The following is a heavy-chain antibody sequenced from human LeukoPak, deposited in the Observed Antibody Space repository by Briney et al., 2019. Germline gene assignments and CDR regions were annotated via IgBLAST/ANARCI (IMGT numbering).Heavy chain of an antibody. Sequence: SGPALVKPTQTLTLTCTFSGFSLSTSGMCVSWIRQPPGKALEWLALIDWDDDKYYSTSLKTRLTISKDTSKNRVVLTMTNMDPVDTATYYCARMAGTFHYYYGMDVWGQGTTVTVSS. CDR3: ARMAGTFHYYYGMDV. V-gene: IGHV2-70*01. CDR2: IDWDDDK. D-gene: IGHD6-19*01. CDR1: GFSLSTSGMC. J-gene: IGHJ6*02.